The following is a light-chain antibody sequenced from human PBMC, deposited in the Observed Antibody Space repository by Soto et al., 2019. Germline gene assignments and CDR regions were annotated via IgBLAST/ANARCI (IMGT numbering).Light chain of an antibody. CDR3: QHYNSYPWT. CDR1: DNIGPW. CDR2: KAS. Sequence: IPMTQSTSTLSASIQDRDDIICRASDNIGPWVAWYQQKPGKAPKLPIYKASSLESGVPSRFSGSGSGTEFTLTISSLQPDDFATYYCQHYNSYPWTFGQGSNVDIK. V-gene: IGKV1-5*03. J-gene: IGKJ1*01.